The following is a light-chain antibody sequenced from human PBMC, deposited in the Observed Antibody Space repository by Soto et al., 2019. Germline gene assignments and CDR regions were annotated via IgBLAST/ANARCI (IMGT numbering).Light chain of an antibody. V-gene: IGKV1-39*01. CDR2: AAS. CDR1: QSISSY. Sequence: DIQMTQSPSSLSASVGDRVTITCRASQSISSYLNWYQQKPGKAPKLLIYAASSLQSGVPSRFSGSGSGTDFTFTISSLHPEDFATYYCQQGSSFPWTFGQGTKVDIK. CDR3: QQGSSFPWT. J-gene: IGKJ1*01.